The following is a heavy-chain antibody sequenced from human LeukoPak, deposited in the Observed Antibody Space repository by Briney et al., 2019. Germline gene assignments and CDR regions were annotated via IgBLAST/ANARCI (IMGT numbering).Heavy chain of an antibody. J-gene: IGHJ6*02. D-gene: IGHD1-26*01. CDR2: ISGSGGST. CDR1: GFTFSSYA. Sequence: GGSLRLSCAASGFTFSSYAMSWVRQAPGKGLEWVSAISGSGGSTYYADSVKGRFTISRDNSKNTLYLQMNILRAEDTAVYYCATSHGATDYYYYYGMDVWGQGTTVTVSS. V-gene: IGHV3-23*01. CDR3: ATSHGATDYYYYYGMDV.